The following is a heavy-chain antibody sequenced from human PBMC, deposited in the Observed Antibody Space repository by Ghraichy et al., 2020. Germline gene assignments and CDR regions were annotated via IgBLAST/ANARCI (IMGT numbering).Heavy chain of an antibody. D-gene: IGHD3-9*01. CDR2: IYWDDDK. CDR1: GFSLSTTGVG. CDR3: AHRINGYLTGWDQSYFDY. J-gene: IGHJ4*02. Sequence: SGPTVKPTETLTLTCTFSGFSLSTTGVGVGWIRQPPGKALEWLAVIYWDDDKRYSPSLRNRLTITKDTSKNQVVLTVTNMDPVDTATYYCAHRINGYLTGWDQSYFDYWGQGTLVTVSS. V-gene: IGHV2-5*02.